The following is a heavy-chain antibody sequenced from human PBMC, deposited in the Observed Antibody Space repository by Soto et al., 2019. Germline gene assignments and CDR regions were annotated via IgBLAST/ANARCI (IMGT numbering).Heavy chain of an antibody. D-gene: IGHD1-26*01. CDR1: GGSVSSGSYY. J-gene: IGHJ4*02. CDR3: AREQVGIFDY. Sequence: SETLSLTCTVSGGSVSSGSYYWSWIRQPPGKGLEWIGYIYYSGSTNYNPSLKSRVTISVDTSKNQFSLKLSSVTAADTAVYYCAREQVGIFDYWGQGTLVTVS. V-gene: IGHV4-61*01. CDR2: IYYSGST.